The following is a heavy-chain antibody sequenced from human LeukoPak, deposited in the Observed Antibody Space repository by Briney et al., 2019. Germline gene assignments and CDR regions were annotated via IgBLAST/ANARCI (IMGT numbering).Heavy chain of an antibody. D-gene: IGHD1-26*01. Sequence: PGGSLRLSCAVSGFTFSSYWMSWVRQAPGKGLEGVANIKQDGSEKYSVDSVKGRFTISRDNAKNSLYLQMNSLRAEDTAVYYCARGEWEPPTYYFDNWGQGTLVTVSS. CDR1: GFTFSSYW. CDR2: IKQDGSEK. V-gene: IGHV3-7*01. CDR3: ARGEWEPPTYYFDN. J-gene: IGHJ4*02.